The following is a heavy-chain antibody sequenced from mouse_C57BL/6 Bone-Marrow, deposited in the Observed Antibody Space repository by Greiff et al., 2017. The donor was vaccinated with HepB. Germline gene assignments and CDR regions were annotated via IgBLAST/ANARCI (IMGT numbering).Heavy chain of an antibody. CDR3: ARNRDDYGSSYWYFDG. V-gene: IGHV2-9-1*01. J-gene: IGHJ1*03. CDR1: GFSLTSYA. CDR2: IWTGGGT. D-gene: IGHD1-1*01. Sequence: QVQLKESGPGLVAPSQSLSITCTVSGFSLTSYAISWVRQPPGKGLEWLGVIWTGGGTNYNSALKSRLSISKDNSKSQVFLKMNSLQTDDTARYCCARNRDDYGSSYWYFDGWGTGTTVTVSS.